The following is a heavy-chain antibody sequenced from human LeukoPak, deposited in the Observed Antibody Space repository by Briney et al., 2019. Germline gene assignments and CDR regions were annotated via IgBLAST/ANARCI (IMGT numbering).Heavy chain of an antibody. CDR1: GFTFSSYG. D-gene: IGHD3-3*01. CDR2: IRYDGSNK. V-gene: IGHV3-30*02. CDR3: ARGRADVRFWDAFNI. Sequence: GGSLRLSCAASGFTFSSYGMHWVRQAPGKGLEWVAFIRYDGSNKYYADSVKGRFTISRDNSKNTLYLQMNSLRAEDTAVYYCARGRADVRFWDAFNIWGQGTMVTVSS. J-gene: IGHJ3*02.